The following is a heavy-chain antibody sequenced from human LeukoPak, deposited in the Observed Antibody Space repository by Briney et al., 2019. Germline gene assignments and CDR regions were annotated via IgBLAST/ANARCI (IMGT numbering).Heavy chain of an antibody. D-gene: IGHD2-2*02. V-gene: IGHV3-21*01. CDR1: GFTFSSYS. J-gene: IGHJ4*02. Sequence: PGGSLKLSCAASGFTFSSYSMNWVRQAPGKGLEWVSSISSSSSYIYYADSVKGRFTISRDNAKNSLYLQMNSLRAEDTAVYYCASSGYCSSTSCYIDYWGQGTLVTVSS. CDR2: ISSSSSYI. CDR3: ASSGYCSSTSCYIDY.